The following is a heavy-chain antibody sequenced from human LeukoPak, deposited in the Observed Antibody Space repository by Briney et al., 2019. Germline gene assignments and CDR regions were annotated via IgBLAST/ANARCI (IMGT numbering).Heavy chain of an antibody. CDR3: ARPSTVTTGYYYYGIDV. V-gene: IGHV1-2*02. CDR2: INPNSGGT. CDR1: GYTFTGYY. Sequence: ASVKVSCKASGYTFTGYYMHWVRQAPGQGLEWMGWINPNSGGTNYAQKFQGRVTMTRDTSISTAYMELSRLRSDDTAVYYCARPSTVTTGYYYYGIDVWGQGTTVTVSS. J-gene: IGHJ6*02. D-gene: IGHD4-17*01.